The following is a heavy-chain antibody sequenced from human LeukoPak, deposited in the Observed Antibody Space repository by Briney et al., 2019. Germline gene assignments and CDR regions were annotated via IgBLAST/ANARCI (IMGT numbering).Heavy chain of an antibody. CDR1: GFTFSSYA. Sequence: ARSLRLSCAASGFTFSSYAMHWVRQAPGKGLEWVAVISYGGSNKYYADSVKGRFTISRDNSKNTLYLQMNGLRAEDTAVYYCARDRYYYDSSGYYPFGDWGQGTLVTVSS. D-gene: IGHD3-22*01. CDR2: ISYGGSNK. CDR3: ARDRYYYDSSGYYPFGD. V-gene: IGHV3-30-3*01. J-gene: IGHJ4*02.